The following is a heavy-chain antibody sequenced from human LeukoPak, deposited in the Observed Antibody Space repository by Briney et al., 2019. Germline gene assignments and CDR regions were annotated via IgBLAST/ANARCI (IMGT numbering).Heavy chain of an antibody. Sequence: ASVKVSCKASGYTFTSYGISWVRQAPGQGLEWMGWISAYNGNTNYAQKLQGRVTMTTDTSTSTAYMELSSLRSEDTAVYYCARVFYGGNSDYWGQGTLVTVSS. D-gene: IGHD4-23*01. CDR2: ISAYNGNT. CDR1: GYTFTSYG. J-gene: IGHJ4*02. V-gene: IGHV1-18*01. CDR3: ARVFYGGNSDY.